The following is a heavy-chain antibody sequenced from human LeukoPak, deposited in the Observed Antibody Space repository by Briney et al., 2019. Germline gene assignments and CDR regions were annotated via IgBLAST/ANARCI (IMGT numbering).Heavy chain of an antibody. CDR2: IIPIFGTA. D-gene: IGHD3-22*01. CDR3: ARRPSYYYDSSGEWYFDL. J-gene: IGHJ2*01. CDR1: GGTFSSYV. V-gene: IGHV1-69*13. Sequence: ASVKVSCKASGGTFSSYVISWVRQAPGQGLEWMGGIIPIFGTANYAQKFQGRVTITADESTSTAYMELSSLRSEDTAVYYCARRPSYYYDSSGEWYFDLWGRGTLVTVSS.